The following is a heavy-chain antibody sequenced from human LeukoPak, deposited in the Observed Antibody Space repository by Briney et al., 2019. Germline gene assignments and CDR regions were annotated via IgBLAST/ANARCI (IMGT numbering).Heavy chain of an antibody. J-gene: IGHJ5*02. CDR1: GFTFADYG. D-gene: IGHD2-2*01. Sequence: GGSLRLSCAASGFTFADYGLSWVRQAPGKGLEWVTGINWNGGSTGYVDPVKGRFTISRDNAKNSLYLQMNSLRVEDTALYYCARDHVIYAEVPTCLFDPWGQGTLVTVSS. V-gene: IGHV3-20*04. CDR2: INWNGGST. CDR3: ARDHVIYAEVPTCLFDP.